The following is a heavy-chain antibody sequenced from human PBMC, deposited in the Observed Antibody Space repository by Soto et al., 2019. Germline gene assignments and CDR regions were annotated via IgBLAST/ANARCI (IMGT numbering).Heavy chain of an antibody. CDR3: ARESLYSSSWRGWLDP. D-gene: IGHD6-13*01. V-gene: IGHV3-7*01. CDR1: GFTFSSYW. CDR2: IKQDGSEK. J-gene: IGHJ5*02. Sequence: EVQLVESGGGLVQPGGSLRLSCAASGFTFSSYWMSWVRQAPGKGLEWVANIKQDGSEKYYVDSVKGRFTISRDNAKNSLYLKMNRLRAEDTAVYYCARESLYSSSWRGWLDPWGQGTLVTVSS.